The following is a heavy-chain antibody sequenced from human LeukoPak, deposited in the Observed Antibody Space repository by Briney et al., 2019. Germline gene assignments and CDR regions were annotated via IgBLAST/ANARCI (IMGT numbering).Heavy chain of an antibody. J-gene: IGHJ4*02. CDR3: ARERGRGRDSPWFDY. CDR2: IYSDGST. V-gene: IGHV3-53*01. Sequence: LPGGSLRLSCAASGFIVSGDFMSWVRQAPGKGLEWVSIYSDGSTYYADSVKGRFTISRDNSKNTLDLQMTGLRAEDTAVYYCARERGRGRDSPWFDYWGQGTLVTVSS. D-gene: IGHD1-26*01. CDR1: GFIVSGDF.